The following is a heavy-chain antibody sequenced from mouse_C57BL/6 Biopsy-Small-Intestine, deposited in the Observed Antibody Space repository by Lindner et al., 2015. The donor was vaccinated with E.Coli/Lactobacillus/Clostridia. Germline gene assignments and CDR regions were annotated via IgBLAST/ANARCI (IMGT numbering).Heavy chain of an antibody. D-gene: IGHD1-3*01. V-gene: IGHV1-81*01. CDR1: GGAFDSYI. Sequence: SVKVSCKASGGAFDSYIISWVRQTPVQGLEWMGGFIPIFGTANYAQSFQGRVTISADRSTSTAYMEVSSLRPDDTAVYYCAGSLGNNYNWSANNGMDVWGQGTTVTVSS. J-gene: IGHJ1*01. CDR3: AGSLGNNYNWSANNGMDV. CDR2: FIPIFGTA.